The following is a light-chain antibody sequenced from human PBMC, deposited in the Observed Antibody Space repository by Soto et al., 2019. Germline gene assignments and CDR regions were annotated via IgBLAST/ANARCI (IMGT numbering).Light chain of an antibody. V-gene: IGKV4-1*01. CDR3: QQYFSTPIT. Sequence: IVMTQSPDSLSVSLGERATINCKSSQNVLYSSNNNNYLAWYQQKPGQPPKLLIYWASTRESGVPDRFSGSGSGSDFTLTISSLQAEDVAVYFCQQYFSTPITFGQGTRLEIK. J-gene: IGKJ5*01. CDR1: QNVLYSSNNNNY. CDR2: WAS.